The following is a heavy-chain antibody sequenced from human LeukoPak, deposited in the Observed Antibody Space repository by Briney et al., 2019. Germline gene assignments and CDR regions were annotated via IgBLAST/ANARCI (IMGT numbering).Heavy chain of an antibody. CDR1: GYTFSDSS. D-gene: IGHD6-19*01. V-gene: IGHV1-24*01. CDR3: TTGYSSGWDRDSFDV. CDR2: FDPEDGET. J-gene: IGHJ3*01. Sequence: ASVKVSCKVSGYTFSDSSMYWVRQAPGKGLEWMGGFDPEDGETIYAQKFQDRVRMTEDTSTDTAYMELSSLGPEDTAVYYCTTGYSSGWDRDSFDVWGQGTTVTVSS.